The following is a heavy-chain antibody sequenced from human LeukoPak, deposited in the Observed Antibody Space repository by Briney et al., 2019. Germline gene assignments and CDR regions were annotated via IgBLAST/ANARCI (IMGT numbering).Heavy chain of an antibody. V-gene: IGHV3-48*04. CDR1: GFTFSSYS. J-gene: IGHJ4*02. CDR3: ARVGGPPFDY. Sequence: GGSLRLSCAASGFTFSSYSLNWVRQAPGKGLEWVSLISNSSTIIHYADSVKGRFTISRDNAKNSVYLQMNSLRAEDTAVYYCARVGGPPFDYWGQGTLVTVSS. D-gene: IGHD4-23*01. CDR2: ISNSSTII.